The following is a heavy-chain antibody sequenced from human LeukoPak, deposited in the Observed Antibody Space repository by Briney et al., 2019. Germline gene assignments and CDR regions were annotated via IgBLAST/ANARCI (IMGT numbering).Heavy chain of an antibody. CDR2: INHSGST. J-gene: IGHJ4*02. CDR1: GGSFSGYY. D-gene: IGHD3-22*01. V-gene: IGHV4-34*01. CDR3: ARALTYYYGSSGLFDY. Sequence: SETLSLTCAVYGGSFSGYYWSWIRQPPGKGLEWIGEINHSGSTNYNPSLKSRVTISVDTSKNQFSLKLSSVTAADTAVYYCARALTYYYGSSGLFDYWGQGTLVTVSS.